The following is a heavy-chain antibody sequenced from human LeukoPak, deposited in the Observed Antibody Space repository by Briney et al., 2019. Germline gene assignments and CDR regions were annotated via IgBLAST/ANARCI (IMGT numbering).Heavy chain of an antibody. J-gene: IGHJ4*02. D-gene: IGHD5-24*01. CDR1: GFTVSSNY. CDR2: IYSGGST. Sequence: GGSLRLSCAASGFTVSSNYMSWVRQAPGKGLEWVSVIYSGGSTYYADSVKGRFTFSRDNSKNTLYLQMNSLRAEDTAVYYCARDLRDGYNSGSLGYWGQGTLVTVSS. CDR3: ARDLRDGYNSGSLGY. V-gene: IGHV3-53*01.